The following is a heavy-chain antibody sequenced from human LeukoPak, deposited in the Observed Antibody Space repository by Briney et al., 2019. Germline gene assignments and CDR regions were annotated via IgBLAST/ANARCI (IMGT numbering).Heavy chain of an antibody. CDR3: AKDPSDYGDYVGAFDI. CDR2: ISGSGGST. V-gene: IGHV3-23*01. J-gene: IGHJ3*02. Sequence: PGGSLRLSCAASGFTFSSYAMSWVRQAPGKGLEWVSAISGSGGSTYYADSVKGRFTISRDNSKNTLYLQMNSLRAEDTAVYYCAKDPSDYGDYVGAFDIWGQGTMVTVSS. CDR1: GFTFSSYA. D-gene: IGHD4-17*01.